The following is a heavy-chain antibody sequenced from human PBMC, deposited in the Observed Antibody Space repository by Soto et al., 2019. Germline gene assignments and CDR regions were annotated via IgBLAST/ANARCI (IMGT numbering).Heavy chain of an antibody. CDR1: GGSFSGYY. CDR2: INHSGST. D-gene: IGHD6-13*01. Sequence: QVQLQQWGAGLLKPSETLSLTCAVYGGSFSGYYWSWIRQPPVKGLEWIGEINHSGSTNYNPSLKSRVTISVDTSKNQFSLKLSSVTAADTAVYYCAREYSSSRRRYNWFDPWGQGTLVTVSS. J-gene: IGHJ5*02. V-gene: IGHV4-34*01. CDR3: AREYSSSRRRYNWFDP.